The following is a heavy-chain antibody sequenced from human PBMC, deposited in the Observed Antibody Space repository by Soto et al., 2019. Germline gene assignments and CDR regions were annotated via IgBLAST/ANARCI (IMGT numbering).Heavy chain of an antibody. Sequence: SETLSLTCSVSGVSISGSSYYWGWIRQPPGKGLEWIGSIYYSGQTYYNPSLKSRVTISVDRSKNQFSLNLTSVTATDTAFYYCARHGSSWGQGTLVTVSS. CDR3: ARHGSS. CDR2: IYYSGQT. CDR1: GVSISGSSYY. J-gene: IGHJ5*02. V-gene: IGHV4-39*01.